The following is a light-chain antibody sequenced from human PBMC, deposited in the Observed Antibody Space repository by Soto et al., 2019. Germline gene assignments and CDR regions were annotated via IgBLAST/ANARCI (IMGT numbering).Light chain of an antibody. CDR1: SSDVGGYNY. CDR2: EVS. Sequence: QSALTQPASVSGSPGQSITISCSGTSSDVGGYNYVSWYQQHPGKAPKLMIYEVSYRPSGVSNRFSGSKSGKTASLTISGLQAEDEADYYCNSYTSSTTLVFGGGTKLTVL. V-gene: IGLV2-14*01. J-gene: IGLJ2*01. CDR3: NSYTSSTTLV.